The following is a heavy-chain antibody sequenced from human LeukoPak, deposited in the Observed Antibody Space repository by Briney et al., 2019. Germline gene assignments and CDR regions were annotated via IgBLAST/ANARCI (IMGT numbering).Heavy chain of an antibody. J-gene: IGHJ6*03. CDR1: GFTFGDYG. CDR3: ARRYYYYYMDV. V-gene: IGHV3-7*01. Sequence: PGGSLRLSCAASGFTFGDYGMSWVRQAPGKGLEWVANINEDGSEKHYVDSVKGRFTISRDNAKNSLYLQMNSLRAEDTAVYFCARRYYYYYMDVWGKGTTVTGSS. CDR2: INEDGSEK.